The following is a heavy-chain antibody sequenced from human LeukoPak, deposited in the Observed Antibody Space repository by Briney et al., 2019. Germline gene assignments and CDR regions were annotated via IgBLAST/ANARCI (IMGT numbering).Heavy chain of an antibody. J-gene: IGHJ4*02. CDR3: ARAYCSSTRCDYHFDS. Sequence: GGSLRLSCAASGSTFTSYGMNWVRQAPGKGLEWVSSISSSSYHINYADSVRGRFTISRDNAKNSLYLQMNSLRAEDTAVYYCARAYCSSTRCDYHFDSWGQGTLVTVSS. CDR2: ISSSSYHI. V-gene: IGHV3-21*06. CDR1: GSTFTSYG. D-gene: IGHD2-2*01.